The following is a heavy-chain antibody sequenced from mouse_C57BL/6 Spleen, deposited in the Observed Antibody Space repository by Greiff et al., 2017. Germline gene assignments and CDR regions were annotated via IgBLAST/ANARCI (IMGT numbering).Heavy chain of an antibody. CDR2: IWSGGST. CDR1: GFSLTSYG. V-gene: IGHV2-2*01. Sequence: QVQLKQSGPGLVQPSQSLSITCTVSGFSLTSYGVHWVRQSPGKGLEWLGVIWSGGSTDSNAAFISRLGISKDNSKSQVFFKMNSLQADDTAIYYCARDGYYGYFDVWGTGTTVTVSS. J-gene: IGHJ1*03. D-gene: IGHD2-3*01. CDR3: ARDGYYGYFDV.